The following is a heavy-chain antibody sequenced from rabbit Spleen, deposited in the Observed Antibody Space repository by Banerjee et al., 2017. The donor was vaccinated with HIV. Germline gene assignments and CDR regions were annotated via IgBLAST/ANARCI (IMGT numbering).Heavy chain of an antibody. Sequence: QEQLEESGGDLVKPGASLTLTCKASGLDYSSRYWICWVRQAPGKGLEWLACIDAVRSVTTHYASWAKGRFTISKTSSSTVTLQMTSLTVADTATYFCARDSAGREDFNLWGQGPWSPS. D-gene: IGHD4-2*01. J-gene: IGHJ4*01. CDR1: GLDYSSRYW. CDR2: IDAVRSVTT. CDR3: ARDSAGREDFNL. V-gene: IGHV1S45*01.